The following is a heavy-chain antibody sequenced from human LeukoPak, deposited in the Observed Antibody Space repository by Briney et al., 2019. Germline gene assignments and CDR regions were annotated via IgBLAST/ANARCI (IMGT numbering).Heavy chain of an antibody. V-gene: IGHV4-61*02. Sequence: PSQTLSLTCTVSGGSISSGSYYWSWIRQPAGKGLEWIGRIYTSGSTNYNPSLKSRVAISVDTSKNQFSLRVSSVTAADTAVYYCARVVVGATITFDQWGQGTLVTVSS. D-gene: IGHD1-26*01. CDR2: IYTSGST. CDR3: ARVVVGATITFDQ. J-gene: IGHJ4*02. CDR1: GGSISSGSYY.